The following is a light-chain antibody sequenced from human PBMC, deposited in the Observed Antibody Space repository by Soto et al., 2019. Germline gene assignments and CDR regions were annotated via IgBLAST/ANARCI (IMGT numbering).Light chain of an antibody. CDR2: NND. J-gene: IGLJ3*02. V-gene: IGLV1-44*01. CDR3: ATWDDSLNAWV. Sequence: QSVLTQPPSASGTPGQRVTISCSGSSSSIGSNTVNWYQQLPGTAPKLLIYNNDQRPSGVPDRFSASKSGTSASLAISGLQSEDEADYYCATWDDSLNAWVFGGGTKLTVL. CDR1: SSSIGSNT.